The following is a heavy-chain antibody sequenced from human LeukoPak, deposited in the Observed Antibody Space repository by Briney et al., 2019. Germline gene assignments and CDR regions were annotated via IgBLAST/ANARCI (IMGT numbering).Heavy chain of an antibody. CDR3: ARGCSGGSCYSSEFDY. J-gene: IGHJ4*02. D-gene: IGHD2-15*01. V-gene: IGHV1-3*01. Sequence: GASVKVSCKASGNIFTNDGFSWVRQAPGQRLEWMGWINAGNGNTKYSQKFQGRVTITRDTSASTAYMELSSLRSEDTAVYYCARGCSGGSCYSSEFDYWGQGTLVTVSS. CDR2: INAGNGNT. CDR1: GNIFTNDG.